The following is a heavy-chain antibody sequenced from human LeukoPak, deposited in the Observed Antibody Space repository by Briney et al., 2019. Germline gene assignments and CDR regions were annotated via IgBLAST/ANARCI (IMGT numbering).Heavy chain of an antibody. J-gene: IGHJ6*02. CDR1: GFAFSSYA. CDR3: VNLGQWLVPDYYYGVDV. Sequence: PGGSLRLSCAASGFAFSSYAMHWVRQAPGKGLKYVSGISDNGGSTYYADSVKGRFTISRDNSKNTLYLQMSSLTPEDTARYYCVNLGQWLVPDYYYGVDVWGQGTTVTVSS. CDR2: ISDNGGST. V-gene: IGHV3-64D*06. D-gene: IGHD6-19*01.